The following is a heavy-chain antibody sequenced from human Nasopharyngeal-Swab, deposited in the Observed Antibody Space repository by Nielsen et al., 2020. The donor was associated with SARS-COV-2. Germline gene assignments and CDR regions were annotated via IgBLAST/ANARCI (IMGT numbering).Heavy chain of an antibody. Sequence: GESLKISCAASGFTFSSYWMHWVRQAPGKGLGWVSRINEDGSSTSYADSLKGRFTISRDNSKNTLYLQMNSLRAEDTAVYYCATSKGDFWSGYYTYYYFDYWGQGTLVTVSS. CDR2: INEDGSST. J-gene: IGHJ4*02. CDR1: GFTFSSYW. CDR3: ATSKGDFWSGYYTYYYFDY. V-gene: IGHV3-74*01. D-gene: IGHD3-3*01.